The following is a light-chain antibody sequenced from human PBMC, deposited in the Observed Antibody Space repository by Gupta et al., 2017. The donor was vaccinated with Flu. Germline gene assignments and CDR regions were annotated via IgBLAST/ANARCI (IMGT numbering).Light chain of an antibody. CDR1: GNNVGNKG. J-gene: IGLJ2*01. CDR3: SAWDRSLNDVV. V-gene: IGLV10-54*04. CDR2: RDN. Sequence: TVTITGSGNNVGNKGAPWLQQHHGHPPMVLSYRDNIRPSGISERFSASRSGNTATLTITGLQPGDEGDYYCSAWDRSLNDVVFGGGTKVTVL.